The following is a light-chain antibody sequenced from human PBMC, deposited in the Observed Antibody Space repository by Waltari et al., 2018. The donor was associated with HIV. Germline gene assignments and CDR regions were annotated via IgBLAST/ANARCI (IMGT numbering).Light chain of an antibody. CDR1: SSDVCGYNY. Sequence: QSALTQPRSVSGSPGQSVTISCTGTSSDVCGYNYVSWYQQHPGKAPKLMIYDVSKRPSGFPYLFSGSKSGNTASLTISGLQAEDEADYYCCSYAGSYTVYVFGTGTKVTVL. CDR3: CSYAGSYTVYV. V-gene: IGLV2-11*01. CDR2: DVS. J-gene: IGLJ1*01.